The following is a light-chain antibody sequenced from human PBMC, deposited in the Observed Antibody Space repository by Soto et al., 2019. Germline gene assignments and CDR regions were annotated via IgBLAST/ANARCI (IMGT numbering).Light chain of an antibody. CDR1: SSDVGGYNY. J-gene: IGLJ2*01. CDR3: FSYAGSSTFGV. V-gene: IGLV2-11*01. CDR2: DVS. Sequence: QSALTQPRSVSGSPGQSVTISCTGTSSDVGGYNYVYWYQHHPGKAPKLMIYDVSKRPSGVPDRFSGSKSGNTASLTISGLHAEDEADYHRFSYAGSSTFGVFGGGTKLTVL.